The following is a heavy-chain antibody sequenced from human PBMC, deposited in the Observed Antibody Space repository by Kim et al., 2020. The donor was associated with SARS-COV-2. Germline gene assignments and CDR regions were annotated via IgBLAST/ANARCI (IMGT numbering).Heavy chain of an antibody. CDR3: ARDWGGSGSYYKDYYYGMDV. J-gene: IGHJ6*02. V-gene: IGHV4-31*03. D-gene: IGHD3-10*01. CDR2: IYYSGST. CDR1: GGSISSGGYY. Sequence: SETLSLTCTVSGGSISSGGYYWSWIRQHPGKGLEWIGYIYYSGSTYYNPSLKSRVTISVDTSKNQFSLKLSSVTAADTAVYYCARDWGGSGSYYKDYYYGMDVWGQGTTVTVSS.